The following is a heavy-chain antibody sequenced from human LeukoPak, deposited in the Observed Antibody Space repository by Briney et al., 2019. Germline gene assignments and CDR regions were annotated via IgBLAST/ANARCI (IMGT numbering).Heavy chain of an antibody. V-gene: IGHV3-11*05. Sequence: GGSLRLSCAASGFTFSDYYMSWIRQAPGKGLEWVSYISGKSDHTNYADSVRGRFTISRDNAKNSLYLQVNSLRTEDTAVYYCARARAGSSHDYWGQGTLVTVSS. D-gene: IGHD3-10*01. CDR3: ARARAGSSHDY. CDR1: GFTFSDYY. CDR2: ISGKSDHT. J-gene: IGHJ4*02.